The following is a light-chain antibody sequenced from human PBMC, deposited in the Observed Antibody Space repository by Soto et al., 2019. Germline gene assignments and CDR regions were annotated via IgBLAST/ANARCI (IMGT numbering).Light chain of an antibody. CDR2: SNN. Sequence: QSVLTQPPSASGTPGQRVTISCSGSSSNIGDNTVNWYQQLPRTAPKLLIYSNNQRPSGVPDRFSGSKSGTSASLAISGLRSEDEADYYCAAWDDSLNGHVVFGGGTKVTVL. V-gene: IGLV1-44*01. CDR3: AAWDDSLNGHVV. CDR1: SSNIGDNT. J-gene: IGLJ2*01.